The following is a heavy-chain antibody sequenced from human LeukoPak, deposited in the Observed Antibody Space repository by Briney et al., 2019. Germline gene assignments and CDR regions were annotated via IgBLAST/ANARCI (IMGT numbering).Heavy chain of an antibody. Sequence: GASVKVSCKASGYTFTSYGISWVRLAPGQGLEWMGWISAYNGNTNYAQKLQGRVTMTTDTSTSTAYMELRSLRSDDTAVYYCARHDDIAVFRNGLDVWGHGTTVSVSS. CDR3: ARHDDIAVFRNGLDV. V-gene: IGHV1-18*01. D-gene: IGHD6-19*01. CDR1: GYTFTSYG. CDR2: ISAYNGNT. J-gene: IGHJ6*02.